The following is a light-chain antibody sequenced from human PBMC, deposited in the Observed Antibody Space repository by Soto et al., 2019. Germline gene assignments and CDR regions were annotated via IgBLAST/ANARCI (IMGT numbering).Light chain of an antibody. CDR2: DVN. V-gene: IGLV2-8*01. J-gene: IGLJ3*02. CDR1: SSDVGAYIF. Sequence: QSALTQPPSASGSPGQSVTISCTGTSSDVGAYIFVSWYQQHPGKAPKLLIYDVNRRPPGVPDRFFGSKSGNTASLTVSGLQAEDEADYYCGTWNSSLNVWMFGGGTKLTVL. CDR3: GTWNSSLNVWM.